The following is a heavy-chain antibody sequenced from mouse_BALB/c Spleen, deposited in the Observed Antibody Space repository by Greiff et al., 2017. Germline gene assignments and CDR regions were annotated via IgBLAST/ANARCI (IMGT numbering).Heavy chain of an antibody. CDR1: GFSLTSYG. D-gene: IGHD2-14*01. Sequence: QVQLKESGPGLVAPSQSLSITCTVSGFSLTSYGVHWVRQPPGKGLEWLGVIRAGGSTNYNSALMSRLSISKDNSKSQVFLKMNSLQTDDTAMYYCARDLGVRRGIFDYWGQGTTLTVSS. V-gene: IGHV2-9*02. J-gene: IGHJ2*01. CDR2: IRAGGST. CDR3: ARDLGVRRGIFDY.